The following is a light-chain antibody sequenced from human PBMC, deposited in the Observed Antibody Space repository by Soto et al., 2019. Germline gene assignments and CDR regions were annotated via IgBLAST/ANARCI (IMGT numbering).Light chain of an antibody. CDR2: GAS. CDR1: QSVSSSY. J-gene: IGKJ5*01. Sequence: EIVLTQSPVTLSLSPGESATLSCASSQSVSSSYLAWYQQKPGQAPRLLFYGASSRATGIPDRFSGSGSGTDFTLTISRLEPEDFAVYYCQQYGSSPFTFGPGTRLEI. V-gene: IGKV3-20*01. CDR3: QQYGSSPFT.